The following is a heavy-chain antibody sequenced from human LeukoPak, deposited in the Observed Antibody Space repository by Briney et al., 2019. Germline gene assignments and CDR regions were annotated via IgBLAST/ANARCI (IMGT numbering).Heavy chain of an antibody. CDR2: ISGSGGST. D-gene: IGHD1-26*01. V-gene: IGHV3-23*01. J-gene: IGHJ4*02. CDR1: GFTFSSYA. CDR3: ARVAWEQGRAKRVLFDF. Sequence: GESLRLSCAASGFTFSSYAMSWVRQAPGKGLEWVSAISGSGGSTYYADSVKGRFTISRDNSKNTLYLQMNSLRAEDTAVYYCARVAWEQGRAKRVLFDFWGQGTLVTVPS.